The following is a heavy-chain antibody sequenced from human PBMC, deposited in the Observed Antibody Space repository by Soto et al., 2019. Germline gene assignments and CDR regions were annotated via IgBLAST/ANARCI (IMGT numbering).Heavy chain of an antibody. CDR2: INHSGST. CDR3: ARENYFDY. Sequence: SETLSLTCAVYGGSFSGYYWSWIRQPPGKGLEWIGEINHSGSTNYNPSLKSRVTISVDTSKNQFSLYLQMNSLRAEDTAVYYCARENYFDYWGQGALVTVSS. V-gene: IGHV4-34*01. J-gene: IGHJ4*02. CDR1: GGSFSGYY.